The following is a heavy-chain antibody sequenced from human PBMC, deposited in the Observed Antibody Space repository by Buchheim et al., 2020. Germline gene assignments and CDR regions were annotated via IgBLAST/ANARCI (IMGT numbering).Heavy chain of an antibody. V-gene: IGHV3-7*03. Sequence: EVQLVESGGGLVQPGGSLRLSCAASGFTVSSYWMSWVRQAPGKGLEWVANIKQDGREKYYVDSVKGRVTISRDNAKNSLYLQMNSLRAEDTAVYYCARGRYSYLGVLTHWGQGTL. D-gene: IGHD5-18*01. J-gene: IGHJ4*02. CDR1: GFTVSSYW. CDR3: ARGRYSYLGVLTH. CDR2: IKQDGREK.